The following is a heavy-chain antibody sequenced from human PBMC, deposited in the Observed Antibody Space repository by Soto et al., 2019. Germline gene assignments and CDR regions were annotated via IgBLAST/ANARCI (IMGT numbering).Heavy chain of an antibody. D-gene: IGHD3-22*01. J-gene: IGHJ3*02. V-gene: IGHV3-7*04. CDR3: ARGDYYDVSGPFSDAFDI. Sequence: PGGSLSLSCATFGFTFSRYWMNWVRQAPGEGLEWVANVKEDGSQKWYVDSVKGRFTISRDNAKNSLYLQMNSLRVEDTAVYYCARGDYYDVSGPFSDAFDIWGQGT. CDR2: VKEDGSQK. CDR1: GFTFSRYW.